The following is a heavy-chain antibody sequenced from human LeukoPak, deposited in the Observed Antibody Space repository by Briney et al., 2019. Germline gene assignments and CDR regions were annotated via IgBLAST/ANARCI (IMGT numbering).Heavy chain of an antibody. V-gene: IGHV4-4*09. Sequence: SETLSLTCTVSGGSISSYSWSWIRQPPGKGLEWIGYIYTSGSTNYNPSLKSRVTISVDTSKNQFSLKLSSVTAADTTVYYCARQVFDPLRADWFDPWGQGTLVTVSS. CDR2: IYTSGST. CDR1: GGSISSYS. J-gene: IGHJ5*02. D-gene: IGHD3-16*01. CDR3: ARQVFDPLRADWFDP.